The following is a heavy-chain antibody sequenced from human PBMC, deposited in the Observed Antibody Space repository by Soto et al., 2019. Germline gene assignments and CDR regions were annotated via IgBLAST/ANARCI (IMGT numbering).Heavy chain of an antibody. V-gene: IGHV4-39*01. J-gene: IGHJ4*02. CDR1: GGSIGSSSCY. Sequence: LETLSLTCTVAGGSIGSSSCYWGWIRQPPGKGLEWIGSIYYSGSTYYNPSLKSRVTISVDTSKNQFSLKLSSVTAADTAVYYCARRSFDIVVVPAADRLQYYFDYWGQGTLVTVSS. CDR3: ARRSFDIVVVPAADRLQYYFDY. CDR2: IYYSGST. D-gene: IGHD2-2*01.